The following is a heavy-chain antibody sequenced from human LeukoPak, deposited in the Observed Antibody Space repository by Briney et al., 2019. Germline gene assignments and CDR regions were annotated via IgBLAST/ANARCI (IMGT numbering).Heavy chain of an antibody. J-gene: IGHJ4*02. CDR3: ARGVQSSSGWYPCDY. CDR1: GFIFSSHW. Sequence: PGGSLRLSCAASGFIFSSHWMSWVRQAPGKGLEWVASIKEDGSEKSYMDSVKGRFTISRDTAKNSLYLQMNSLRAEDTAVYYCARGVQSSSGWYPCDYWGQGTLVTVSS. CDR2: IKEDGSEK. D-gene: IGHD6-19*01. V-gene: IGHV3-7*01.